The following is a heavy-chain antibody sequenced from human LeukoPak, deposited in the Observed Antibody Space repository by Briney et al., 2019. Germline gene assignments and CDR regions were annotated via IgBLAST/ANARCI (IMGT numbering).Heavy chain of an antibody. J-gene: IGHJ4*02. D-gene: IGHD3-22*01. CDR2: VYHGGNI. CDR1: GYSISSGYC. CDR3: ARFGPGSSGYFGAGDY. V-gene: IGHV4-38-2*01. Sequence: SETLSLTCVVSGYSISSGYCWGWIRQPPGEGLEWIGSVYHGGNIYYNPSLTSRVTISVDTSNNQFSLKPTSVTAADTSVYYCARFGPGSSGYFGAGDYWGQGILVTVSS.